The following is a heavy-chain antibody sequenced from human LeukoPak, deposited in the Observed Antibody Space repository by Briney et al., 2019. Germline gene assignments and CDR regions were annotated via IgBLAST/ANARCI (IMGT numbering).Heavy chain of an antibody. V-gene: IGHV3-74*01. J-gene: IGHJ4*02. CDR2: INGDGSST. CDR3: ARFRQRIRTPDF. CDR1: GFSFSSYW. Sequence: RGSLRLSCAASGFSFSSYWMHWVRQAPRKGLVWVSRINGDGSSTSYEDPVKGRFTITRDNAKNTLYLQKSSLRADDTAVYYCARFRQRIRTPDFWGQGALVTVSS.